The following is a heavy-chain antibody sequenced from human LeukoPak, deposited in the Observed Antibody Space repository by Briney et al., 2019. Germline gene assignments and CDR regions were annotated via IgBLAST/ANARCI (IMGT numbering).Heavy chain of an antibody. D-gene: IGHD6-13*01. CDR2: ISDDGDAT. CDR3: AKIELAAAGTFPAFDI. Sequence: GGSLRLSCAASGFTFSTYAMSWVRQAPGKGLEWVSAISDDGDATYYADSVKGRFTISRDNSKNTLYLQMNSLRAEDTAVYYCAKIELAAAGTFPAFDIWGRGTMVTVSS. J-gene: IGHJ3*02. CDR1: GFTFSTYA. V-gene: IGHV3-23*01.